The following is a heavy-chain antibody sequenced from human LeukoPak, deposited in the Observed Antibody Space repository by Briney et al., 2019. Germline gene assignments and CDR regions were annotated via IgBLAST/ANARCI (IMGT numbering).Heavy chain of an antibody. D-gene: IGHD6-13*01. CDR2: ISYDGNNK. J-gene: IGHJ6*03. CDR1: GFTFSSYG. V-gene: IGHV3-30*03. Sequence: PGGSLRLSCAASGFTFSSYGMHWVRQAPGKGLEWVAVISYDGNNKYYADSVKGRFTISRDNAKNSLYLQMNSLRAEDTAVYYCARAGAAAFRAFRYYYYCMDVWGKGATVTVSS. CDR3: ARAGAAAFRAFRYYYYCMDV.